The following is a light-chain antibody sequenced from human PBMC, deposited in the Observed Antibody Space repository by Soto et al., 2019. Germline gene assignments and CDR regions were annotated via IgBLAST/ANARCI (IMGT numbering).Light chain of an antibody. J-gene: IGKJ5*01. CDR2: DAS. V-gene: IGKV3-11*01. CDR1: QSVSSY. CDR3: QQRSNWLT. Sequence: EIVLTQSPATLSLSPGERATLSFRASQSVSSYLAWYQQKPGQAPGLLIYDASNRATGIPARFSGSGSGTDFTLTISSLEPEDFAVYYCQQRSNWLTFGQGTRLEI.